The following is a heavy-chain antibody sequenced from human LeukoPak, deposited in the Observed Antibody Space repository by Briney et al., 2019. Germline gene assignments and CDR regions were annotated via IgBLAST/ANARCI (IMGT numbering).Heavy chain of an antibody. CDR2: INHSEST. Sequence: SETLSLTCAVYGGSFSGYYWSWIRQPPGKGLEWIGEINHSESTNYNPSLKSRVTISVDTSKNQFSLKLGSVTAAGTAVYYCAHTAGSGSFDYWGQGTLVTVSS. J-gene: IGHJ4*02. CDR3: AHTAGSGSFDY. CDR1: GGSFSGYY. V-gene: IGHV4-34*01. D-gene: IGHD6-19*01.